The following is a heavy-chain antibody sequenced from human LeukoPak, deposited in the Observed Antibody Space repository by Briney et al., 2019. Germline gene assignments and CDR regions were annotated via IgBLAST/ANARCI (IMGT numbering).Heavy chain of an antibody. CDR3: ARFGVDYDMDV. Sequence: SETLSLTCSVSGGSISGHYWTWIRKPPGKGLEWIGQIHYTGKPDYNPSLKSRITISVDTSKNQVSLQVSSVTAADSAIYYCARFGVDYDMDVWGHGTTVTVFS. V-gene: IGHV4-59*11. D-gene: IGHD3-16*01. CDR1: GGSISGHY. J-gene: IGHJ6*02. CDR2: IHYTGKP.